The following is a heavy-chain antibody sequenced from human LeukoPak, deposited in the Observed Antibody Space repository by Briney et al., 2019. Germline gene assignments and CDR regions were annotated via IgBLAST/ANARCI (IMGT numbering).Heavy chain of an antibody. CDR1: GDSVSSNSAA. CDR3: ARVGHARYCSSTSCFRHFDY. D-gene: IGHD2-2*01. Sequence: SQTLSLTCAISGDSVSSNSAAWNWIRQSPSRGLEWLGRTYYRFKWYNDYAVSVKSRITINPDTSKNQFSLQLNSVTPEDTAVYYCARVGHARYCSSTSCFRHFDYWGQGTLVTVSS. J-gene: IGHJ4*02. V-gene: IGHV6-1*01. CDR2: TYYRFKWYN.